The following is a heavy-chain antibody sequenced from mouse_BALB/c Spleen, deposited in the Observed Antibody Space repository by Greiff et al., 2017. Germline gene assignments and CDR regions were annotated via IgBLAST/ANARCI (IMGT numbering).Heavy chain of an antibody. CDR1: GISITTGNYR. D-gene: IGHD2-1*01. CDR3: ARDGNYYAMDY. J-gene: IGHJ4*01. V-gene: IGHV3-5*02. CDR2: IYYSGTI. Sequence: VQLKESGPGLVKPSQTVSLTCTVTGISITTGNYRWSWIRQFPGNKLEWIGYIYYSGTITYNPSLTSRTTITRDTSKNQFFLEMNSLTAEDTATYYCARDGNYYAMDYWGQGTSVTVSS.